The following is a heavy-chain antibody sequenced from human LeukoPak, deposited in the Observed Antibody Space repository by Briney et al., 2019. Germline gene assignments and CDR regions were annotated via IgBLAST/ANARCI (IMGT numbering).Heavy chain of an antibody. J-gene: IGHJ4*02. Sequence: GGSLRLSCTVSGFTVNSNDMNWVRQAPGKGLEWVSLIYISGVTKYADSVQGRFTLSRDNSKNTLYLQMNGLRAEDTAVYYCAQRSPSYWGQGTLVTVSS. V-gene: IGHV3-66*01. CDR1: GFTVNSND. D-gene: IGHD3-10*01. CDR3: AQRSPSY. CDR2: IYISGVT.